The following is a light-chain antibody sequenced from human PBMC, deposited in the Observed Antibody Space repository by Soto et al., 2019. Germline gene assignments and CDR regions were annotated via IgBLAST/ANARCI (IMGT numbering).Light chain of an antibody. CDR1: SSNIGAGYD. J-gene: IGLJ1*01. V-gene: IGLV1-40*01. Sequence: QSVLTQLPSVSGAPGQRVTISRTGSSSNIGAGYDVHWYRQLPGTAPKLLIYGNSNRPSGVPDRFSGSKSGTSASLAITGLQAEDEADYYCQSYDSSLSGFYVFGTGTKVTVL. CDR3: QSYDSSLSGFYV. CDR2: GNS.